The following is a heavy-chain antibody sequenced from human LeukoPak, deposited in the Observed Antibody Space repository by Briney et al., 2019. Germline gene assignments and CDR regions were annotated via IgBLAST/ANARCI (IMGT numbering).Heavy chain of an antibody. V-gene: IGHV1-2*06. CDR2: IHPKSGDT. Sequence: ASVTVSCKASGYTFTGHYMHWERQAPGQGLEWMGRIHPKSGDTIYAQILQGRVTMTRDTSVSTAYMDLSSLTSGDTAVYYCAKNLASWGQGTLVTVSS. CDR1: GYTFTGHY. D-gene: IGHD3-3*02. CDR3: AKNLAS. J-gene: IGHJ5*02.